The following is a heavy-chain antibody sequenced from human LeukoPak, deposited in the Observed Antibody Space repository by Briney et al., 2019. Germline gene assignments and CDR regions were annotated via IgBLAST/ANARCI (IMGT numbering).Heavy chain of an antibody. CDR1: GGSISSYY. D-gene: IGHD2-2*01. CDR3: ARDTYCSSTSCHWFDP. CDR2: IYYSWST. V-gene: IGHV4-59*01. Sequence: SETLSLTYTVSGGSISSYYWSWIRQPPGKRLEWIGYIYYSWSTNYNPSLKSRVTISVDTSKNQFSLKLSSVTAADTAVYYCARDTYCSSTSCHWFDPWGQGTLVTVSS. J-gene: IGHJ5*02.